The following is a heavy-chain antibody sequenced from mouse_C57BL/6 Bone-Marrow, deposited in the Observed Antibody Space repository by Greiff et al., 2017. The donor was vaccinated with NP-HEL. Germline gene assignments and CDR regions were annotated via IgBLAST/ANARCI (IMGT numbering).Heavy chain of an antibody. D-gene: IGHD2-3*01. CDR3: ARDGALYDGYYYFDY. V-gene: IGHV1-63*01. CDR1: GYTFTNYW. J-gene: IGHJ2*01. Sequence: QVQLKQSGAELVRPGTSVKMSCKASGYTFTNYWIGWAKQRPGHGLEWIGDIYPGGGYTNYNEKFKGKATLTADKSSSTAYMQFSSLTSEDSAIYYCARDGALYDGYYYFDYWGQGTTLTVSS. CDR2: IYPGGGYT.